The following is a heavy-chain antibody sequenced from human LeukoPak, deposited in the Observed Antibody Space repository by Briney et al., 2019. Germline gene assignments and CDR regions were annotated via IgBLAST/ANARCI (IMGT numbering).Heavy chain of an antibody. J-gene: IGHJ5*02. V-gene: IGHV4-31*03. CDR3: ASGRTTWSGIYPNWFDP. Sequence: KPSETLSLTCTVSGGSISSGGYYWSWIRQHPGKGLEWIGYIYYSGSTYYNPSLKSRVTISVDTSKNQFSLKLSSVTAADTAVYYCASGRTTWSGIYPNWFDPWGQGTLVTVSS. D-gene: IGHD3-3*01. CDR2: IYYSGST. CDR1: GGSISSGGYY.